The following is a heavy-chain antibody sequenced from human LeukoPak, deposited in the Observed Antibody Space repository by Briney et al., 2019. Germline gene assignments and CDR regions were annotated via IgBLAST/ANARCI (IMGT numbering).Heavy chain of an antibody. CDR3: ASRLYYYGSGMN. CDR1: GGSISSYY. CDR2: IYTSGST. D-gene: IGHD3-10*01. Sequence: PSETLSLTCTVSGGSISSYYWSWIRQPAGKGLEWIGRIYTSGSTNYNPSLKSRVTISVDTSKNQFSLKLSSVTAADTAVYYCASRLYYYGSGMNWGQGTLVTVSS. V-gene: IGHV4-4*07. J-gene: IGHJ4*02.